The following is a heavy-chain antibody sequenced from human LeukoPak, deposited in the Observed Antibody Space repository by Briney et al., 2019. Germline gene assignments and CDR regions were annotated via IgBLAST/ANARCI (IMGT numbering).Heavy chain of an antibody. D-gene: IGHD2-2*01. J-gene: IGHJ3*02. V-gene: IGHV4-59*02. CDR3: GGARYANAWYAFDI. CDR1: GRSVSSYY. CDR2: LSHSGSS. Sequence: PSQTLSLTCTVSGRSVSSYYWSWIRRPPGRGLEWIAYLSHSGSSDSNPSLTSRVTTLVDPSKNQFSLRLASLAVAAPAEYYGGGARYANAWYAFDIWGQGTMVTVSS.